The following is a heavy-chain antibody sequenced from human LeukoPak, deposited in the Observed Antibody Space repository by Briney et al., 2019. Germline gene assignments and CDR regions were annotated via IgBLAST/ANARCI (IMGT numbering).Heavy chain of an antibody. V-gene: IGHV1-69*04. D-gene: IGHD3-22*01. CDR3: ASTYYYVSSGYYYPFDY. J-gene: IGHJ4*02. CDR2: IIPILGIA. Sequence: SVKVSCKASGGTFTSYAISWVRQAPGQGREWMGRIIPILGIANYAQKFQGRVTITSDKSTSTAYMELSSLRSEDTAVYYCASTYYYVSSGYYYPFDYWGEGTLVTVSS. CDR1: GGTFTSYA.